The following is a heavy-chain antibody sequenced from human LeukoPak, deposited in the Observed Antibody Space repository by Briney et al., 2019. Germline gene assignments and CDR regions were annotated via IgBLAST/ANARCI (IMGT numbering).Heavy chain of an antibody. Sequence: SETLSLTCTVSGGSISSSSYSWGWIRQPPGKGLEWIGSIYYSGSTYYNPSLKSRVTISVDTSKNQFSLKLSSVTAADTAVYYCARNASDSGTSYFDYWGQGTLVTVSS. D-gene: IGHD1-26*01. CDR1: GGSISSSSYS. J-gene: IGHJ4*02. CDR2: IYYSGST. CDR3: ARNASDSGTSYFDY. V-gene: IGHV4-39*01.